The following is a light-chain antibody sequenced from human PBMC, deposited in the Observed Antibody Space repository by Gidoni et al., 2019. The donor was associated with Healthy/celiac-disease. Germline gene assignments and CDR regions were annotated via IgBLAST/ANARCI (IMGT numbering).Light chain of an antibody. CDR2: KAS. V-gene: IGKV1-5*03. CDR3: QQYNSYYS. Sequence: DIQMTQSPSTLSASVGDRVTITCRASQSISSWLAWYQQKPGKAPKLLIYKASSLESGVPSRFSGSGSGTEFTLTISSLQPDDFATYDCQQYNSYYSFGQGTKVEIK. J-gene: IGKJ1*01. CDR1: QSISSW.